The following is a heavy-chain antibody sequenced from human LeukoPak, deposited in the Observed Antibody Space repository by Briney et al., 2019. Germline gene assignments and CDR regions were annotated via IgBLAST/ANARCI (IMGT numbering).Heavy chain of an antibody. CDR3: ARTQWLEDAFDF. D-gene: IGHD6-19*01. Sequence: EASVKVSCKAPDDTFSNYGISWVRQAPGQGLEWMGWISTYNGNTHYAQKFQGRVTMTTDTSTNIAYLELADLRSDDTAVYYCARTQWLEDAFDFWGQGTVVTVSS. J-gene: IGHJ3*01. CDR2: ISTYNGNT. V-gene: IGHV1-18*01. CDR1: DDTFSNYG.